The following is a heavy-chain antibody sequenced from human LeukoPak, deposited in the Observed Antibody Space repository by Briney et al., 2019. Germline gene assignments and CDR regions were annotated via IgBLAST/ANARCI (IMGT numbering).Heavy chain of an antibody. CDR3: AKIQGWFNAAFHI. V-gene: IGHV3-23*01. D-gene: IGHD6-19*01. CDR2: ISDSGDST. CDR1: GFSFSSYG. Sequence: PGGTLRLSCAASGFSFSSYGMSWVRQAPGKGLEWVSGISDSGDSTYYADSVKGRFTISRDISKNTLFLQMNSLRAEDTAVYYCAKIQGWFNAAFHIGGQGTMVTVS. J-gene: IGHJ3*02.